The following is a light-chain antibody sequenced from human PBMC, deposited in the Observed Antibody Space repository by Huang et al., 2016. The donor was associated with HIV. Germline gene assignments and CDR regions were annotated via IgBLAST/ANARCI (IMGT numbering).Light chain of an antibody. Sequence: DIVMTQSPATLSVSPGERATLSCRASQSVSSNLAWYQQKPGQAPRLLIYDASTRAAGIPVRFSGSEFGTEFTLTISSLQSEDFAVYFCQQYNQWPPRTFGGGTKVEIE. CDR3: QQYNQWPPRT. J-gene: IGKJ4*01. CDR2: DAS. V-gene: IGKV3-15*01. CDR1: QSVSSN.